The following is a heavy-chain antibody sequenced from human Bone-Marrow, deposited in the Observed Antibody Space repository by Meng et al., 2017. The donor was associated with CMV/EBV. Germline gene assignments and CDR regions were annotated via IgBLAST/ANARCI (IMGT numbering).Heavy chain of an antibody. D-gene: IGHD4-23*01. Sequence: SETLSLTCAVYGGSFSNYYWSWIRQPPGKGLEWIGSIYYSGSTYYNPSLKSRVTISVDTSKNQFSLKLNSVTPEDTAVYYCARDPYGGNSGLLSYYYYGMDVWGQGTTVTVSS. V-gene: IGHV4-34*01. J-gene: IGHJ6*02. CDR1: GGSFSNYY. CDR2: IYYSGST. CDR3: ARDPYGGNSGLLSYYYYGMDV.